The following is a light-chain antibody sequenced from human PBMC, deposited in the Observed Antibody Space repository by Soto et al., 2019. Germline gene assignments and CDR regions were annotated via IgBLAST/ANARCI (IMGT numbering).Light chain of an antibody. J-gene: IGKJ2*01. CDR1: QSVSNW. Sequence: DIQMTQSPSTLSASVGDRVTITCRASQSVSNWLAWYQQKPGKAPKVLIYKASSLESGVPSRFSGSGSGTEFTLTISSLQPDDFATYYCQQYNSYPYTFGQGTKLEIK. V-gene: IGKV1-5*03. CDR2: KAS. CDR3: QQYNSYPYT.